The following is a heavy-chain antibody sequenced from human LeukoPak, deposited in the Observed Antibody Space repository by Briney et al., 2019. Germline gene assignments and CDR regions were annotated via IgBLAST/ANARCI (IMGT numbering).Heavy chain of an antibody. Sequence: GGSLRLSCAASGFILSNDAIHWVRQAPGKGLEWVSGISSSGGATFYAESAKGRFTISRDNSKNTAYLQMNSLRADDTAIYYCVGAPPPHNFDYWGQGTLVTVSS. CDR3: VGAPPPHNFDY. CDR1: GFILSNDA. CDR2: ISSSGGAT. D-gene: IGHD1-26*01. V-gene: IGHV3-23*01. J-gene: IGHJ4*02.